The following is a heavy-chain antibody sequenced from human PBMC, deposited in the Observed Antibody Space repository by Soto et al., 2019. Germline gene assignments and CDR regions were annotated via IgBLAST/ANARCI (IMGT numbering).Heavy chain of an antibody. CDR2: IGVYNGNT. D-gene: IGHD3-10*01. J-gene: IGHJ4*02. CDR3: ARAKGSGYYWDY. V-gene: IGHV1-18*01. CDR1: GYTFSDYG. Sequence: QVQLVQSGPEMKKPGASVKVSCKASGYTFSDYGITWARQAPGQGLEWMGWIGVYNGNTNYAQKLQGRVTMTTDPSTNTAYMELRGLGSDDTAVYYCARAKGSGYYWDYGGQGTLVSVSS.